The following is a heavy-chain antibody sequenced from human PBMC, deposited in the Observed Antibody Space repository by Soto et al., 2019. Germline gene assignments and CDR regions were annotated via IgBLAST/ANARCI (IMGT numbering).Heavy chain of an antibody. CDR1: GGSISSGGYS. CDR3: AGAAYGSGNFDY. J-gene: IGHJ4*02. CDR2: IYHSGST. Sequence: SETLSLTCAVSGGSISSGGYSWSWIRQPPGKGLEWIGYIYHSGSTYYNPSLKSRVTISVDRSKNQFSLKLSSVTAADTAVYYCAGAAYGSGNFDYWGQGTL. D-gene: IGHD3-10*01. V-gene: IGHV4-30-2*01.